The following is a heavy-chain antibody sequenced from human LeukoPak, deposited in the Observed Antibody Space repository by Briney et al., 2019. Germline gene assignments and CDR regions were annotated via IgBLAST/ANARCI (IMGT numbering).Heavy chain of an antibody. V-gene: IGHV3-30*04. CDR1: GFTFSNYP. D-gene: IGHD2-2*01. Sequence: GRSLRLSCAASGFTFSNYPLHWVRQAPGKGLEWVAVVSYDGSIKFYTDSVKGRFTISRDNSKNTLYLQMNSLRVEDTAVYYCAREVVVVPDYYYYGLDVWGQGTTVTVSS. CDR2: VSYDGSIK. J-gene: IGHJ6*02. CDR3: AREVVVVPDYYYYGLDV.